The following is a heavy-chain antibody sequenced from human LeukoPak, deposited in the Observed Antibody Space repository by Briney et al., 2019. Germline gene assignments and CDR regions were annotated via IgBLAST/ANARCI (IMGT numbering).Heavy chain of an antibody. J-gene: IGHJ6*02. Sequence: SETLSLTCTVSGGSINSYYWSWLRQPPGKGLEWSGYIYYSGSTNYNPSLKSRVTISVDTSKNQFSLKLSSVTAADTAVYYCARSRGSSFLRWYYYYGMDVWGQGTTVTVSS. CDR2: IYYSGST. D-gene: IGHD4-23*01. CDR1: GGSINSYY. CDR3: ARSRGSSFLRWYYYYGMDV. V-gene: IGHV4-59*01.